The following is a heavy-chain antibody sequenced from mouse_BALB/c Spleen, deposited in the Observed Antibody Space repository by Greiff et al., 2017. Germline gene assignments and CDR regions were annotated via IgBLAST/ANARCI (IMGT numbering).Heavy chain of an antibody. D-gene: IGHD1-1*01. CDR1: GYSITSDYA. J-gene: IGHJ3*01. CDR3: ARSVPWFAY. Sequence: EVKLQESGPGLVKPSQSLSLTCTVTGYSITSDYAWNWIRQFPGNKLEWMGYISYSGSTSYNPSLKSRISITRDTSKNQFFLQLNSVTTEDTATYYCARSVPWFAYWGQGTLVTVSA. CDR2: ISYSGST. V-gene: IGHV3-2*02.